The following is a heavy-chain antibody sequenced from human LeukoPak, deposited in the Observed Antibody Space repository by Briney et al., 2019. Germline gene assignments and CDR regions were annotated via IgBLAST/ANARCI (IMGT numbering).Heavy chain of an antibody. CDR3: ARRRTVVAFDI. D-gene: IGHD4-23*01. V-gene: IGHV4-34*01. J-gene: IGHJ3*02. CDR2: INHSGST. CDR1: GGSFSGYY. Sequence: KPSETLSLTCAVYGGSFSGYYWSWIRQPPGKGLEWIGEINHSGSTNYNPSLKSRVTISVDTSKNQFSLKLSSVTAADTAVYYCARRRTVVAFDIWGQGTMVTVSS.